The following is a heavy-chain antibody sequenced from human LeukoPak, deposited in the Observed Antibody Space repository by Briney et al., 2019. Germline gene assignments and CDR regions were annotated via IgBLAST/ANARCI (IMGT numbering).Heavy chain of an antibody. D-gene: IGHD1-26*01. CDR2: IYYSGST. V-gene: IGHV4-59*08. J-gene: IGHJ3*02. CDR3: ARSEGGATDFDI. Sequence: PSETLSLTCTVSGGSINSYYWSWIRQPPGKGLEWIGYIYYSGSTNYNPSLKSRVTISVDTSKNQFSLKLSSVTAADTAVYYCARSEGGATDFDIWGQGTMVTVSS. CDR1: GGSINSYY.